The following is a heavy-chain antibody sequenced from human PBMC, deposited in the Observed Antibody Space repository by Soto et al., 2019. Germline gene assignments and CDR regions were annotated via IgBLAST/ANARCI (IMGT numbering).Heavy chain of an antibody. CDR3: ARGDYYGSGSYYRPPYYFDY. Sequence: SAKVSCKASGGTFSSYAISWVRHAPGQGLEWMGGILPILGTANYAQKFQGRVTITADKSTSTAYMELSSLRSEDTAVYYCARGDYYGSGSYYRPPYYFDYWG. V-gene: IGHV1-69*06. CDR2: ILPILGTA. J-gene: IGHJ4*01. CDR1: GGTFSSYA. D-gene: IGHD3-10*01.